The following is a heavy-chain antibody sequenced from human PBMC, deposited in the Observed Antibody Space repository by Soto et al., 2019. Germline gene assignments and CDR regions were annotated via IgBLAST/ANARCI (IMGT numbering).Heavy chain of an antibody. J-gene: IGHJ4*02. CDR1: GGSISSRDW. CDR3: ARDLDYRVEDG. Sequence: QVQLQESGPGLVKPSGTLSLTCAVSGGSISSRDWWSWVRQPPGKGLEWIGEIYHSGYTHYNPSLKSRVTISVDKSKNQFSLNMSAVTAADTAVYYCARDLDYRVEDGWGQGTLVTVSS. CDR2: IYHSGYT. D-gene: IGHD3-9*01. V-gene: IGHV4-4*02.